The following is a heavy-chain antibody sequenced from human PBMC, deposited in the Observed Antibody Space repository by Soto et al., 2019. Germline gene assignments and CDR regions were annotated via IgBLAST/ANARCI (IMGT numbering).Heavy chain of an antibody. Sequence: SETLSLTCTVSGGSISSYYWSWIRQPPGKGLEWIGYIYYSGSTNYNPSLKSRVTISVDTSKNQFSLKLSSVTAADTAVYYCVRSMTIFGVAPDYFDYWGQGTLVTVSS. V-gene: IGHV4-59*01. CDR3: VRSMTIFGVAPDYFDY. CDR2: IYYSGST. D-gene: IGHD3-3*01. CDR1: GGSISSYY. J-gene: IGHJ4*02.